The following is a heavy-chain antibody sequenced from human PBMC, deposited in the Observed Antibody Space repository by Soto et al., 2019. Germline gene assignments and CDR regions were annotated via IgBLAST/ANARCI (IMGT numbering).Heavy chain of an antibody. Sequence: TLSLTCIASGFSVTSYTWIWVRQPADKGLEWIGRVFSSVSATYSPSLKSRVRISMDTPENRISLKLDSVTAADAGVYYCTRDGMTTGDTWGPGTLVTVSS. V-gene: IGHV4-4*07. D-gene: IGHD2-21*02. CDR1: GFSVTSYT. CDR2: VFSSVSA. CDR3: TRDGMTTGDT. J-gene: IGHJ4*02.